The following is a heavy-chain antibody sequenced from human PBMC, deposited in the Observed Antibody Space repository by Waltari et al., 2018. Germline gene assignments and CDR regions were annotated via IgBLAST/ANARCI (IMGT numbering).Heavy chain of an antibody. D-gene: IGHD3-3*01. Sequence: QVQLVESGGGVVQHGGSLRLSCAASGFAFSSYGMHWVRQSPCKGLEWVAFIRYDGSNKYYADSVKGRFTISRDNSKNTLYLQMNSLRAEDTAVYYCAKDRGDGYYYYYGMDVWGQGTTVTVSS. J-gene: IGHJ6*02. CDR2: IRYDGSNK. CDR1: GFAFSSYG. CDR3: AKDRGDGYYYYYGMDV. V-gene: IGHV3-30*02.